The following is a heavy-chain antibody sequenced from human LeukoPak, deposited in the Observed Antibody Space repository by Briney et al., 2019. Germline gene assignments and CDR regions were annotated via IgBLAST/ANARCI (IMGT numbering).Heavy chain of an antibody. CDR1: GFPFSDYY. D-gene: IGHD3-22*01. CDR3: ARDRGGDSTAYSDY. CDR2: IYSGGST. Sequence: GSLRLSCAASGFPFSDYYMSWIRQAPGKGLEWVSVIYSGGSTYYADSVKGRFTISRDNSKNTLYLQMNSLRAEDTAVYYCARDRGGDSTAYSDYWGQGTLVTVSS. J-gene: IGHJ4*02. V-gene: IGHV3-53*01.